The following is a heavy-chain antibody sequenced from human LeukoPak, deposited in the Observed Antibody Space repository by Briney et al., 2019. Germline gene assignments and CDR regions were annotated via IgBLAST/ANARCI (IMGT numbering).Heavy chain of an antibody. Sequence: GESLKISCKGSGYSFTSYWIGWVRQMPGKGLEWMGIIYPGDSDTRYSPSFQGQVTISADKSISTAYLQWSSLKASDTAMYYCARQVVVPAARFWQHQGTIDFDYWGQGTLVTVSS. V-gene: IGHV5-51*01. CDR3: ARQVVVPAARFWQHQGTIDFDY. J-gene: IGHJ4*02. CDR2: IYPGDSDT. CDR1: GYSFTSYW. D-gene: IGHD2-2*01.